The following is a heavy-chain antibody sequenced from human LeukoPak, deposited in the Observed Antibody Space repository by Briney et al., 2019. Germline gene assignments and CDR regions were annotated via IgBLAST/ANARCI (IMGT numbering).Heavy chain of an antibody. CDR2: IYSGGTT. CDR3: ARETGDDAFDI. V-gene: IGHV3-66*01. Sequence: GGSLRLSCAASGFTVSSNCMSWVRQAPGKGLEWVSVIYSGGTTYYADSVKGGFTISRDNSKKTLYLQMNSLRAEDTAVYYCARETGDDAFDIWGQGTMVTVSS. J-gene: IGHJ3*02. CDR1: GFTVSSNC. D-gene: IGHD7-27*01.